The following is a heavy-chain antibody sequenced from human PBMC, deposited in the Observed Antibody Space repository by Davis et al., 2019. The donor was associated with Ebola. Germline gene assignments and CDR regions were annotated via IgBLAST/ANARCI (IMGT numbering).Heavy chain of an antibody. J-gene: IGHJ4*02. V-gene: IGHV1-18*01. CDR2: ISGYNGKT. Sequence: AASVKVSCKASGYTFTTYGISWVRQAPGQGLEWMGWISGYNGKTNYAQKLQGRVTMTTDTATTTAYMEVGSLRSDDTAVYYCARAQFPTTSDHWGQGTLVTVSS. D-gene: IGHD1-1*01. CDR1: GYTFTTYG. CDR3: ARAQFPTTSDH.